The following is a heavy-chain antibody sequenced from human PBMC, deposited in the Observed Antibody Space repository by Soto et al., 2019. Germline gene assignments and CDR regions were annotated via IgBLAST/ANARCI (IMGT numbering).Heavy chain of an antibody. Sequence: ASVKVSCKASGYTFTGYYMHWVRQAPGQGLEWMGWINPNSGATNYAQKFQGWVTMTRDTSISTAYMELSRLKSDDTAVYYCASYPSPYDSSGYYYYWGQGTLVTVSS. V-gene: IGHV1-2*04. CDR1: GYTFTGYY. D-gene: IGHD3-22*01. CDR2: INPNSGAT. CDR3: ASYPSPYDSSGYYYY. J-gene: IGHJ4*02.